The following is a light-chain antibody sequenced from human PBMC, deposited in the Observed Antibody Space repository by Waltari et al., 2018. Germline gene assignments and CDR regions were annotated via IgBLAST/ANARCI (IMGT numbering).Light chain of an antibody. CDR1: QTVGTTY. J-gene: IGKJ4*01. CDR3: QQYDISPLT. Sequence: EIVLTQSPGTLSLSPGERATHSCRASQTVGTTYFARYQQQPGKAPTPLIYGASSRATGIPDRFSGSGSGTDFSLTISSLEPEDFAVYYCQQYDISPLTFGGGTKVEIK. V-gene: IGKV3-20*01. CDR2: GAS.